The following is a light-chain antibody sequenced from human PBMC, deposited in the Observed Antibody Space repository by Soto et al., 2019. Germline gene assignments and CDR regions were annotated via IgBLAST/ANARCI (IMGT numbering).Light chain of an antibody. CDR1: QGIRHY. J-gene: IGKJ4*01. Sequence: AIPMTQSPSSLSASVGDRVTITCRASQGIRHYLGWYQQKPGKAPKHLIYAASSLQSGVPSRFSGSGSGTDFTLTISSLQPEDFATYYCLQDYNYPLTFGGGTKVELK. CDR3: LQDYNYPLT. CDR2: AAS. V-gene: IGKV1-6*01.